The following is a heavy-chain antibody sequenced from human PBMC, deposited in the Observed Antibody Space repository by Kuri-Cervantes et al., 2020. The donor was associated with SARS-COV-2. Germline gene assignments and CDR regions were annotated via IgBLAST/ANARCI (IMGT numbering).Heavy chain of an antibody. CDR2: INPNSGGT. J-gene: IGHJ4*02. V-gene: IGHV1-2*02. Sequence: ASVKVSCKASGYTFTSYYMHWVRQAPGQGLEWMGWINPNSGGTNYAQKFQGRVTMTRDTSISTAYMELSRLRSDDTAVYYCARDSLLSGSYHFDYWGQGTLVTVSS. D-gene: IGHD1-26*01. CDR1: GYTFTSYY. CDR3: ARDSLLSGSYHFDY.